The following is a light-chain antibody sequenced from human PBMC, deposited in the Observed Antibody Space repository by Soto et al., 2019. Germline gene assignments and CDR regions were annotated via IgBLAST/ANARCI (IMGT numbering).Light chain of an antibody. V-gene: IGKV3-20*01. CDR2: GAS. J-gene: IGKJ1*01. CDR1: QSVSNAY. CDR3: QQYATSPRT. Sequence: DIVLTQSPGTLSLSPGDRATLSCTASQSVSNAYVAWYQQKPGQAPRLLISGASFRAAGISDRFSGSGSGTGFTLTISRLEPEDFAVYYCQQYATSPRTFGQGTKVDIK.